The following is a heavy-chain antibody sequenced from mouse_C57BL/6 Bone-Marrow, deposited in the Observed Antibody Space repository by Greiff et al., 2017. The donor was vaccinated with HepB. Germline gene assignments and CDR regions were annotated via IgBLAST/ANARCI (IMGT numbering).Heavy chain of an antibody. CDR2: IRNKANNHAT. CDR3: TVDYDDGFAY. CDR1: GFTFSDAW. Sequence: EVKLVESGGGLVQPGGSLKLSCAASGFTFSDAWMDWVRQSPEKGLEWVAEIRNKANNHATYYAESVKGMFTISRDDSKSSVYLQMNSLRAEDTGIYCCTVDYDDGFAYWGQGTLVTVSA. J-gene: IGHJ3*01. D-gene: IGHD2-4*01. V-gene: IGHV6-6*01.